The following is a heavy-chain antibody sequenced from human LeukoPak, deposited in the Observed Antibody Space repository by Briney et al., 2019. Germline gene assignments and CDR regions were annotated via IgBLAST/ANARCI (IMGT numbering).Heavy chain of an antibody. J-gene: IGHJ6*02. D-gene: IGHD6-13*01. CDR2: INDRGST. CDR3: VRDSRYGSGWFEDGLDF. V-gene: IGHV4-59*02. Sequence: SSETLSLTCTVSGDSVRSYYWSWIRQPPGQGLEWLGHINDRGSTNYNPSLQGRVTISIDTSKNQFSLKVNSVTAADTAGYYCVRDSRYGSGWFEDGLDFWGQGTTVTVSS. CDR1: GDSVRSYY.